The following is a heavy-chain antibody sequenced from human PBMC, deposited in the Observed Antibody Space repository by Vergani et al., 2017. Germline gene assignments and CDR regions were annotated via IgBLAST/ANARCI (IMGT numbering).Heavy chain of an antibody. D-gene: IGHD3-16*01. J-gene: IGHJ4*02. CDR2: IWYDGSNT. CDR1: GFAFRTYG. V-gene: IGHV3-33*06. Sequence: QVQLVESGGGVVQPGRSLRLSCVASGFAFRTYGMHWVRQAPGKGLEWVAIIWYDGSNTYYADSVKGRFTISRDNSENTLYLQMNSLIPEDTGVYFCAKPAIRPTVGGTDWGEFDYWGQGTLVTVSS. CDR3: AKPAIRPTVGGTDWGEFDY.